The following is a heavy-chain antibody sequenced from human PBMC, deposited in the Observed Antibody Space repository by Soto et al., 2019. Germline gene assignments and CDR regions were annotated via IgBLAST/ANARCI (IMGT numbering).Heavy chain of an antibody. D-gene: IGHD2-15*01. CDR3: AREGHCSGGSCYDY. CDR2: IKQDGSEK. CDR1: GFTFSSDW. J-gene: IGHJ4*02. Sequence: EVPLVESWGGLVQPGVALRLSCAASGFTFSSDWMSWVRQAPGKGLEWVANIKQDGSEKYYVDSVKGRFTISRDHAKNSLYLQMNRRRADDTAVDYCAREGHCSGGSCYDYWGKGTLVTASS. V-gene: IGHV3-7*01.